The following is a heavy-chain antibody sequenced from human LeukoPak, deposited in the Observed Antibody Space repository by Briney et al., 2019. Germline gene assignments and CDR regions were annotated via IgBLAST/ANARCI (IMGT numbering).Heavy chain of an antibody. J-gene: IGHJ1*01. D-gene: IGHD6-19*01. CDR1: GGSISGYY. V-gene: IGHV4-59*01. CDR2: IYYSGST. Sequence: SETLSLTCTVSGGSISGYYWSWIRQPPGKGLEWIGFIYYSGSTNYNPSLKSRVTMSVDTPKNQFSLQLDSVTAAGTAVYYCARARDPRYSSGYFTHWGQGILVTVSS. CDR3: ARARDPRYSSGYFTH.